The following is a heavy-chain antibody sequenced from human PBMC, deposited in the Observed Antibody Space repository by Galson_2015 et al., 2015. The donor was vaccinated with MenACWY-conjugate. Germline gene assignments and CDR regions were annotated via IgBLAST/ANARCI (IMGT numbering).Heavy chain of an antibody. CDR3: ARVGDGESVTPEDY. V-gene: IGHV3-48*04. J-gene: IGHJ4*02. D-gene: IGHD4-17*01. CDR1: GFSLSRYS. Sequence: SLRLSCAASGFSLSRYSMNWVRQAPGKGLEWISYITSSSSTIYYADSVKGRFTISRDNAKNSLYLQMNSLRAEDTAVYYCARVGDGESVTPEDYWGRGTLVTVSS. CDR2: ITSSSSTI.